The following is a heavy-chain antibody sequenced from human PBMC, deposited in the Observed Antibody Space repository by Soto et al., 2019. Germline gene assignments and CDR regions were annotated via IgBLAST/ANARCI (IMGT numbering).Heavy chain of an antibody. CDR1: GFTVSNTY. CDR2: IYTAGGT. V-gene: IGHV3-53*02. CDR3: ARALPVAKGGFDP. Sequence: EVQLVETGGGLIQPGGSLRLSCAASGFTVSNTYMTWVRQPPGKGLECVSVIYTAGGTNYADSVKGRFIISIENPKNTLYLQMNSLRAEDTAVYYCARALPVAKGGFDPWGQGTLVTVSS. J-gene: IGHJ5*02. D-gene: IGHD2-2*01.